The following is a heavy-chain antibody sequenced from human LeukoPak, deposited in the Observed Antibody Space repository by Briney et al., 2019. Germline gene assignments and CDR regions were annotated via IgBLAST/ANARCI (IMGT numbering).Heavy chain of an antibody. D-gene: IGHD3-22*01. CDR3: ARDSNYYDSSGSWFDP. J-gene: IGHJ5*02. V-gene: IGHV4-34*01. CDR1: GGSFSGYY. CDR2: INHSGST. Sequence: PSETLSLTCAVYGGSFSGYYWSWIRQPPGKGLEWIGEINHSGSTNYNPSLKSRVTISVDTSKNQFSLKLSSVTAADTAVYYCARDSNYYDSSGSWFDPWGQGTLVTVSS.